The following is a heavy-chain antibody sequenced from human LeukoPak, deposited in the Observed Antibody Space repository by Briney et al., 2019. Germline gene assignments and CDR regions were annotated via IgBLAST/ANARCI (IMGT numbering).Heavy chain of an antibody. CDR3: ARRTVHWSFDL. V-gene: IGHV3-48*01. CDR1: GFTFSSYS. CDR2: ISSSSSTI. J-gene: IGHJ2*01. Sequence: PGGSLRLSCAASGFTFSSYSMNWVRQAPGKGLEWVSYISSSSSTIYYADSVKGRFTISRDNAKNSLYLQMNNLRAEDTAVYYCARRTVHWSFDLWGHGTLVTVSS. D-gene: IGHD1-1*01.